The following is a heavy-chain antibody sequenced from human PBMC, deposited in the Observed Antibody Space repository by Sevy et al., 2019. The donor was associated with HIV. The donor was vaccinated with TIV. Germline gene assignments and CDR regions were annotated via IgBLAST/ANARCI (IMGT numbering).Heavy chain of an antibody. J-gene: IGHJ4*02. CDR2: IYYSGST. D-gene: IGHD6-13*01. CDR1: GGSISNYF. Sequence: SETLSLTCTVSGGSISNYFWSWIRQPPGKGLEWIGYIYYSGSTNYNPSLKSRITISVDTSKNQFSLKLSSVTAADTSVYYCARESIGAVGDFDYWGQGTLVTVSS. CDR3: ARESIGAVGDFDY. V-gene: IGHV4-59*01.